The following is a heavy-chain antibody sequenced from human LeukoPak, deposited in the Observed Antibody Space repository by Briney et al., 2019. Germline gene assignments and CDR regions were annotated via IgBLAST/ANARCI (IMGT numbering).Heavy chain of an antibody. CDR1: GFTFSSYG. CDR2: ISYDGSNK. V-gene: IGHV3-30*03. J-gene: IGHJ4*02. D-gene: IGHD6-13*01. Sequence: GGSLRLSCAASGFTFSSYGMHWVRQAPGKGLEWVAVISYDGSNKYYADSVKGRFTISRDNSKNTLYLQMNSLRAEDTAVYYCARDAVYSSSWQYYWGQGTLVTVSS. CDR3: ARDAVYSSSWQYY.